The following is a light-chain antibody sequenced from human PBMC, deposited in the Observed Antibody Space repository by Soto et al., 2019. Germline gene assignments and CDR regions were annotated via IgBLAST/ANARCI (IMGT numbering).Light chain of an antibody. CDR2: GAS. CDR1: QSVSSSY. V-gene: IGKV3-20*01. J-gene: IGKJ1*01. CDR3: QQYGSSLWT. Sequence: EIVLTQSPGTLSLSPGERATLSCRASQSVSSSYLAWYQQKPGQAPRLLIYGASSSATGIPDRFSGSESGTDFTLTISRLEPEDFAVYYCQQYGSSLWTVGQGTKVEIK.